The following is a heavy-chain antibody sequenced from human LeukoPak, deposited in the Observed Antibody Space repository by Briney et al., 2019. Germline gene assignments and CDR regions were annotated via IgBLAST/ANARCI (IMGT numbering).Heavy chain of an antibody. CDR2: IIPIFGTA. CDR1: GGTFSSYA. J-gene: IGHJ4*02. Sequence: VASVKVSCKASGGTFSSYAISWVRQAPGQGLEWMGGIIPIFGTANYAQKFQGRVTITADESTSTAYMELSGLRSEDTAVYYCARGTTVVSYFDYWGQGTLVTVSS. D-gene: IGHD4-23*01. V-gene: IGHV1-69*13. CDR3: ARGTTVVSYFDY.